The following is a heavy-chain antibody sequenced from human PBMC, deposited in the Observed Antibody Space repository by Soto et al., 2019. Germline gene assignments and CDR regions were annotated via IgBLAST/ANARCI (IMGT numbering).Heavy chain of an antibody. V-gene: IGHV4-59*01. CDR1: GGSISSYY. D-gene: IGHD6-19*01. CDR3: ARVIDGSSGWYFNY. Sequence: PSETLSLTCTVSGGSISSYYWSWIRQPPGKGLEWIGYIYYSGSTNYNPSLKSRVTISVDTSKNQFSLKLSSVTAADTAVYYSARVIDGSSGWYFNYWGRGTLVTVSS. CDR2: IYYSGST. J-gene: IGHJ4*02.